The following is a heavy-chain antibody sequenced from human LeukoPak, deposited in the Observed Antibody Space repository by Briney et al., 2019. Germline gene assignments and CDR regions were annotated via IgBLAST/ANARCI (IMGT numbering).Heavy chain of an antibody. V-gene: IGHV3-48*03. CDR1: GFTFSSYE. CDR3: ARYPSIPVAGTFDH. J-gene: IGHJ4*02. D-gene: IGHD6-19*01. CDR2: ISSSGSTI. Sequence: GGSLRLSCAASGFTFSSYEMNWVRQAPGEGQGRVSYISSSGSTIYYADSVKGRFTIARDNAKNSLYLQMNSLRAEDTAVYYCARYPSIPVAGTFDHWGQGTLVTVSS.